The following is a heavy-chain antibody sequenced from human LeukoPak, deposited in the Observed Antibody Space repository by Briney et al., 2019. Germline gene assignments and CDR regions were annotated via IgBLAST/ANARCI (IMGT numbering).Heavy chain of an antibody. J-gene: IGHJ4*02. D-gene: IGHD3-3*01. Sequence: ASVKVSCKASGYTFTSYYMHWVRQAPGQGLEWMGWINPNSGGTNYAQKFQGRVTMTRDTSISTAYMELSRLRSDDTAVYYCARRLDWVYYFDYWGQGTLVTVSS. CDR3: ARRLDWVYYFDY. CDR2: INPNSGGT. V-gene: IGHV1-2*02. CDR1: GYTFTSYY.